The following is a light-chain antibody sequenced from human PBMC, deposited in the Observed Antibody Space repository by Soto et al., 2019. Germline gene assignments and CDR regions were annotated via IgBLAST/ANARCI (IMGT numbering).Light chain of an antibody. J-gene: IGKJ1*01. CDR1: QSVGSS. CDR2: DAS. CDR3: QQSNNWPKT. Sequence: IVMTQSPDILSLSPGETATLSCRASQSVGSSLAWYQQKPGQAPRLLISDASTRAAGLPARFSGSGSGTEFTLTISSLQSEDFAVYYCQQSNNWPKTFGQGTKVDIK. V-gene: IGKV3-15*01.